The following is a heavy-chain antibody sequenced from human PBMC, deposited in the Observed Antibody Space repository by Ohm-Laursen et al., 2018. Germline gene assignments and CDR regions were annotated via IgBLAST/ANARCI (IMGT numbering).Heavy chain of an antibody. V-gene: IGHV3-7*01. D-gene: IGHD1-26*01. J-gene: IGHJ4*02. CDR2: IRQDGSEI. CDR3: ARSHSGTNGGKFDR. Sequence: SLRLSCAASGFTLGSHWMSWVRQATGKGLEWVANIRQDGSEIYYVDSVKGRFTISRDNAKSSLYLQMNGLTAEDTVVYYCARSHSGTNGGKFDRWGQGTLVTVSS. CDR1: GFTLGSHW.